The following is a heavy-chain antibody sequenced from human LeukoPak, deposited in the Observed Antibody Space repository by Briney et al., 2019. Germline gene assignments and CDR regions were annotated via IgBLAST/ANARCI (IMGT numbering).Heavy chain of an antibody. V-gene: IGHV5-51*01. Sequence: SGGSLRLCCKCPVYSFTNYWIGWVRQMRGKGLEWMEILYPGDSDTRYSPSSQGQVTISADKSISTAYLQWSSLKASDTAMYYCARSPDAFDIWGQGTMVTVSS. CDR1: VYSFTNYW. J-gene: IGHJ3*02. CDR2: LYPGDSDT. CDR3: ARSPDAFDI.